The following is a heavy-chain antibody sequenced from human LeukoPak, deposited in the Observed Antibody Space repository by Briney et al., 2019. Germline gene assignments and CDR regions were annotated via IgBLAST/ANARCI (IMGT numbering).Heavy chain of an antibody. Sequence: PSETLSLTRTVSGGSISSYYWSWIRQPPGKGLEWIGYIYYSGSTNYNPSLKSRVTISVDTSKNQFSLKLSSVTAADTAVYYCARDLTEYSYDYWGQGTLVTVSS. V-gene: IGHV4-59*01. J-gene: IGHJ4*02. CDR3: ARDLTEYSYDY. D-gene: IGHD5-18*01. CDR1: GGSISSYY. CDR2: IYYSGST.